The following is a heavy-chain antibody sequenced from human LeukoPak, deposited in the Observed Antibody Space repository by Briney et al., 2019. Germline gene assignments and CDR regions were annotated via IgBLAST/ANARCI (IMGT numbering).Heavy chain of an antibody. V-gene: IGHV3-11*01. Sequence: GGSLRLSCAASGFTFGDYYMSWIRQAPGKGLEWVSYISSSGSTIYYADSVKGRFTISRDNAKNSLYLQMNSLRAEDTAVYYCARGVAVAGKGDYYYYGMDVWGQGTTVTVSS. CDR1: GFTFGDYY. CDR3: ARGVAVAGKGDYYYYGMDV. D-gene: IGHD6-19*01. J-gene: IGHJ6*02. CDR2: ISSSGSTI.